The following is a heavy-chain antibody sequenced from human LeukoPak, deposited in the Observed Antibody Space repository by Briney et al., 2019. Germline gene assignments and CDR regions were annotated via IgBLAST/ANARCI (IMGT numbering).Heavy chain of an antibody. V-gene: IGHV3-7*01. D-gene: IGHD2-2*01. CDR3: ARWRGSTSERSDY. J-gene: IGHJ4*02. Sequence: GGSLRLSCTASGFTFSDYWMTWVRQAPGKGLEWVANIKQDGSAKYYVDSVKGRFTISRDNAKNSLYLQMDSLRVEDTATYYCARWRGSTSERSDYWGQGTLVTVPS. CDR1: GFTFSDYW. CDR2: IKQDGSAK.